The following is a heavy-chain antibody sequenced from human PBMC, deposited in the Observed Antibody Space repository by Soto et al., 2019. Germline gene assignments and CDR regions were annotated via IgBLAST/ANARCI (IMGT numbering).Heavy chain of an antibody. CDR2: IIPIFGTA. Sequence: QVQLVQSGAEVKKPGSSVKVSCKASGGTFSSYAISWVRQAPGQRLEWMGCIIPIFGTANYAQKFQGRVTITADESTSTAYMEVSSLSSEDTAVYYCARDRLGYCSGGSCYYTDYWGQGTLVTVSS. CDR3: ARDRLGYCSGGSCYYTDY. V-gene: IGHV1-69*01. J-gene: IGHJ4*02. CDR1: GGTFSSYA. D-gene: IGHD2-15*01.